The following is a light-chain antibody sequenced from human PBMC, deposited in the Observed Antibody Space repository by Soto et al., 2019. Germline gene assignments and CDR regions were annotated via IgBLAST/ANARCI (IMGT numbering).Light chain of an antibody. J-gene: IGLJ2*01. CDR1: TSDVGGYNY. CDR2: EVN. Sequence: QSALTQPPSASGSPGQSVTISCTGTTSDVGGYNYVSWYQLHPGKVPKLIISEVNKRPSGVPDRFSGSKSGSTASLTVSGLQAEDEADYFCSSYAGSKIFILFGGGTKLTVL. CDR3: SSYAGSKIFIL. V-gene: IGLV2-8*01.